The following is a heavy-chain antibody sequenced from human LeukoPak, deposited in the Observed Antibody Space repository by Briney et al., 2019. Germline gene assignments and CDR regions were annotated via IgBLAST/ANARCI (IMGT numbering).Heavy chain of an antibody. Sequence: GGTLRLSCAASGFSFSTYGMSWVRQAPGKGLEWVSAISGSGGSTYYADSVKGRFTISRDNAKNSLYLQMNSLRAEDTAVYYCATPTGWGQGTLVTVSS. CDR3: ATPTG. CDR2: ISGSGGST. V-gene: IGHV3-23*01. J-gene: IGHJ4*02. D-gene: IGHD1-1*01. CDR1: GFSFSTYG.